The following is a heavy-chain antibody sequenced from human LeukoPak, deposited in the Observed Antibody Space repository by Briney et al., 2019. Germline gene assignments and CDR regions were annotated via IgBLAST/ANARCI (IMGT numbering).Heavy chain of an antibody. V-gene: IGHV1-2*06. Sequence: ASVKVSCKASGYTFTGYYMHWVRQAPGQGLEWMGRINPNSGGTNYAQKFQGRVTMTRDTSISTAYMELSRLRSDDTAVYYCARGNTMIGDDAFDIWGQGTMVTVSS. J-gene: IGHJ3*02. CDR1: GYTFTGYY. CDR2: INPNSGGT. D-gene: IGHD3-22*01. CDR3: ARGNTMIGDDAFDI.